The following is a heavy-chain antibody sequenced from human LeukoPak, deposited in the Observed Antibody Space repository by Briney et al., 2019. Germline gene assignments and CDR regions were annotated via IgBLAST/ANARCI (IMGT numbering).Heavy chain of an antibody. D-gene: IGHD3-10*01. V-gene: IGHV3-30*04. CDR3: ARKSLWFKYYDY. Sequence: PGGSLRLSCAASGFTFTSYTMHWVRQAPGKGLGWVAATAYDGGNKYYADSVKGRFTISRDNSKNTLYLQMNSLRAEDTAVYFCARKSLWFKYYDYWGQGMVVTVSS. J-gene: IGHJ4*02. CDR2: TAYDGGNK. CDR1: GFTFTSYT.